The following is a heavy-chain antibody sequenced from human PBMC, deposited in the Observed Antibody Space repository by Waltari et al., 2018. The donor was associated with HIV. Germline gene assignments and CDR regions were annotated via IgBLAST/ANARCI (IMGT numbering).Heavy chain of an antibody. CDR1: GGAISSSHW. D-gene: IGHD3-9*01. CDR2: IYHSGST. CDR3: ARVSSLTGYYKALDY. J-gene: IGHJ4*02. Sequence: QVQLQDSGPGLVKPSGTLSLTCVVSGGAISSSHWWSWVRQPPGKGLEWIGEIYHSGSTNYNPSLKSRVTISVDKSKDKFTLKLRSVTAADTAVYFCARVSSLTGYYKALDYWGQGTLVTVSS. V-gene: IGHV4-4*02.